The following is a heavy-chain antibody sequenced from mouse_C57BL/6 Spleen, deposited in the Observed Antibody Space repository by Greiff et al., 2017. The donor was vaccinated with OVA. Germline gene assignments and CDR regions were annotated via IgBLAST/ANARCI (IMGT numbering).Heavy chain of an antibody. CDR2: ISDGGSYT. D-gene: IGHD4-1*01. V-gene: IGHV5-4*01. CDR3: ARDRELTGTGFAY. CDR1: GFTFSSYA. J-gene: IGHJ3*01. Sequence: DVMLVESGGGLVKPGGSLKLSCAASGFTFSSYAMSWVRQTPEKRLEWVATISDGGSYTYYPDNVKGRFTISRDNAKNNQYLQMSHLKSEDTAMYYCARDRELTGTGFAYWGQGTLVTVSA.